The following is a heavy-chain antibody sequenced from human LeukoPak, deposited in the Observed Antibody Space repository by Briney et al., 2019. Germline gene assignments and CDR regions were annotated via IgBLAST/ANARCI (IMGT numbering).Heavy chain of an antibody. CDR3: ARGFVGSPHDY. CDR1: GFTFSSYA. Sequence: PGGSLRLSCAASGFTFSSYAMHWVRQAPGKGLEWVAVISYDGSNKYYADSVKGRFTISRDNSKNTLYLQMNSLRAEDTAVYYCARGFVGSPHDYWGQGTLVTVSS. CDR2: ISYDGSNK. J-gene: IGHJ4*02. D-gene: IGHD1-26*01. V-gene: IGHV3-30-3*01.